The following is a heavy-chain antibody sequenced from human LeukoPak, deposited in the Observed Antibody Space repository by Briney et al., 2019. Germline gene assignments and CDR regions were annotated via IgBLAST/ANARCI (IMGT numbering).Heavy chain of an antibody. CDR2: ISYDGSNK. CDR3: ARAGYYYDSSGYFDY. J-gene: IGHJ4*02. CDR1: GFTFSGYV. V-gene: IGHV3-30*03. D-gene: IGHD3-22*01. Sequence: GGSLRLSCAASGFTFSGYVMHWVRQAPGKGLEWVAVISYDGSNKYYADSVKGRFTISRDNSKNTLYLQMNSLRAEDTAVYYCARAGYYYDSSGYFDYWGQGTLVTVSS.